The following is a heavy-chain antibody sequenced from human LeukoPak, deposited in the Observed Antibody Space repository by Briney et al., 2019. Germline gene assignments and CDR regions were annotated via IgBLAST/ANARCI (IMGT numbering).Heavy chain of an antibody. D-gene: IGHD3-22*01. CDR2: INHSGST. V-gene: IGHV4-34*01. Sequence: PSETLSLTCAVYGGSFSGYYWSWIRQPPGKGLEWIGEINHSGSTNYNPSLKGRVTISVDTSKNQFSLKLSSVTAADTAVYYCARGLPMIVVRWGAIDYWGQGTLVTVSS. CDR1: GGSFSGYY. J-gene: IGHJ4*02. CDR3: ARGLPMIVVRWGAIDY.